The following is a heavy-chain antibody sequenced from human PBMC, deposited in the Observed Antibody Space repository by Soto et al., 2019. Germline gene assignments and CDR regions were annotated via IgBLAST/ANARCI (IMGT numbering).Heavy chain of an antibody. Sequence: VHLQQWGAGLLRPSETLSLTCTVSGESFGAYYWILIRQFPGKGLEWIGEVYHSGDTKYNPSLKRRVTIAKNPSKNQFSLRMTSMTAADTGVYYCARGFSNSVTTRFDSWGQGTLVTVSS. CDR1: GESFGAYY. D-gene: IGHD4-17*01. J-gene: IGHJ4*02. CDR3: ARGFSNSVTTRFDS. CDR2: VYHSGDT. V-gene: IGHV4-34*01.